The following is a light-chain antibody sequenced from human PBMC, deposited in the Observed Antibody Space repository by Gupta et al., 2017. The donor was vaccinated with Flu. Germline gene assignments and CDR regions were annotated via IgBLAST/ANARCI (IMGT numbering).Light chain of an antibody. Sequence: GQTARITCSGDPLSKQYTYWYQQKAGQAPMWVMCNETERPSGIPERFSGSTSGTPATLTISDAQAGDEADYYCPSVDSSGNYVLFGGGTTMTVL. J-gene: IGLJ3*02. V-gene: IGLV3-25*03. CDR3: PSVDSSGNYVL. CDR2: NET. CDR1: PLSKQY.